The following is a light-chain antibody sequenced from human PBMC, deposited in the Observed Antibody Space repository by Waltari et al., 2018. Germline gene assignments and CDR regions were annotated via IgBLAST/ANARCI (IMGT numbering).Light chain of an antibody. CDR1: QSISDY. Sequence: DIQMTQSPSSLSASVGDRVTITCRASQSISDYLNWYQQKPGEAPQLLIYGASSLQRGVPSRFSGSGLGTDFTLTISSLQPEDFATYYCQQSYTTPPTFGGGTKVEIK. J-gene: IGKJ4*01. V-gene: IGKV1-39*01. CDR2: GAS. CDR3: QQSYTTPPT.